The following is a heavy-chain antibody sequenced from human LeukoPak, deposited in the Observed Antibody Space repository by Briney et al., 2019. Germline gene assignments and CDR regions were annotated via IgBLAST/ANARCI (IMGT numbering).Heavy chain of an antibody. V-gene: IGHV4-4*07. D-gene: IGHD3-22*01. Sequence: SETLSLTCTVSGGSISGYYWSWIRRPAGKGLEWIGRIYTSGSTNYNPSLKSRVTMSVDTSKNQFSLKLSSVTAADTAVYYCARDAFRYYYDSSGYYGDFDYWGQGTLVTVSS. CDR1: GGSISGYY. CDR3: ARDAFRYYYDSSGYYGDFDY. CDR2: IYTSGST. J-gene: IGHJ4*02.